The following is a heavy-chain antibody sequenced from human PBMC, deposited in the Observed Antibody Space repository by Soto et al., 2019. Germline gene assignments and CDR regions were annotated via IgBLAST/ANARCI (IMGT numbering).Heavy chain of an antibody. Sequence: QVTLKESGPVLVKPTETLTLTCTVSGFSLSNARMGVSWIRQPPGKALEWLAHIFSNDEKSYSTSLKSRLTISKDTSKSQVVLTMTNIDPVDTATYYCASTTVDTAMVPDWYFDLWGRGTLVTVSS. V-gene: IGHV2-26*01. D-gene: IGHD5-18*01. CDR2: IFSNDEK. CDR1: GFSLSNARMG. CDR3: ASTTVDTAMVPDWYFDL. J-gene: IGHJ2*01.